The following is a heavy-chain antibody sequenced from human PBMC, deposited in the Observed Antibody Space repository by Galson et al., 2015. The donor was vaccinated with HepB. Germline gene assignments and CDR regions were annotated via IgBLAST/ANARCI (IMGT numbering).Heavy chain of an antibody. CDR1: GGSISSGGYY. D-gene: IGHD4-17*01. Sequence: LSLTCTVSGGSISSGGYYWSWVRQHPGKGLEWIGYIYYSGSTYYNPSLKSRVTISVETSKNQFSLKLSSVTAADTAVYYCARMVYGDAYYFDYWGQGTLVTVSS. CDR2: IYYSGST. J-gene: IGHJ4*02. V-gene: IGHV4-31*03. CDR3: ARMVYGDAYYFDY.